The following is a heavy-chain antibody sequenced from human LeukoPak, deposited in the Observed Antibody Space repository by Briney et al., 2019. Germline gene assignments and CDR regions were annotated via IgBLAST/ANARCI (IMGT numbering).Heavy chain of an antibody. D-gene: IGHD6-19*01. CDR2: ISGSGGST. CDR3: AVCHWHSSGCRNDY. Sequence: AGGSLRLSCAASGFTFISYVMSWVRQAPVKGLEWVSIISGSGGSTYYADSVKGRFTISRDNSKNTLYLQMNSLRAEDTAVYYCAVCHWHSSGCRNDYWGQGTLVTVSS. CDR1: GFTFISYV. V-gene: IGHV3-23*01. J-gene: IGHJ4*02.